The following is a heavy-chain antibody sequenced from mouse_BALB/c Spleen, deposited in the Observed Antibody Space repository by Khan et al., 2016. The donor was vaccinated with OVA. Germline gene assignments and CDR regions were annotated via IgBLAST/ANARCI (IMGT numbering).Heavy chain of an antibody. CDR3: ARSLFAY. J-gene: IGHJ3*01. V-gene: IGHV1S135*01. CDR2: IDPFNDLT. CDR1: GYSFNSYY. Sequence: IQLVQSGPELMKPGASVKISCKASGYSFNSYYMHWVTQSHGKSLDWLGSIDPFNDLTSYHQQFKGKATLTVDKSSSTGNRHLSSLTSEDSAVYYCARSLFAYWGQGTLVTVSA.